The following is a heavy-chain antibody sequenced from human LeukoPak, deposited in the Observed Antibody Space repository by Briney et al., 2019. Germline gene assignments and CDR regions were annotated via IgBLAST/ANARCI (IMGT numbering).Heavy chain of an antibody. Sequence: ELFSYISSSGITISYAASVNRRFTISRDNAKNSLYLQMNSLRAEDTAVYYCSRGMTTLDYWGQGTLVTVSS. CDR2: ISSSGITI. CDR3: SRGMTTLDY. J-gene: IGHJ4*02. D-gene: IGHD4-17*01. V-gene: IGHV3-11*04.